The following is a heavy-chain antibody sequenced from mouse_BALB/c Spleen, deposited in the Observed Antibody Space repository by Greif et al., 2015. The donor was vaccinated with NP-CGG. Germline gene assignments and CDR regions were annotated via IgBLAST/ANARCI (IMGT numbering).Heavy chain of an antibody. CDR2: ISSGGSYT. CDR3: ARQVLRQKFDY. Sequence: EVKLQESGGDLVKPGGSLKLPCAASGFTFSSYGMSWVRQTPDERLEWVATISSGGSYTYYPDSVKGRFTISRDNAKNTLYLQMSSLKSEDTAMYYCARQVLRQKFDYWGQGTTLTVSS. V-gene: IGHV5-6*01. D-gene: IGHD1-2*01. CDR1: GFTFSSYG. J-gene: IGHJ2*01.